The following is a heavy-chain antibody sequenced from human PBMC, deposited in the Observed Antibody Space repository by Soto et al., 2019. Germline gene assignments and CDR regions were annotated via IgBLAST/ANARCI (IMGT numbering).Heavy chain of an antibody. CDR3: ARSGKAAAGIPPYYYYGMDV. J-gene: IGHJ6*02. D-gene: IGHD6-13*01. Sequence: QVQLVQSGAEVKKPGSSVKVSCKASGGTFSSYAISWVRQAPGQGLEWMGGIIPIFGTANYAQKFQGRVTITADESTSTAYMELSSLRSEDTAVYYCARSGKAAAGIPPYYYYGMDVWGQGTTVTVSS. V-gene: IGHV1-69*01. CDR1: GGTFSSYA. CDR2: IIPIFGTA.